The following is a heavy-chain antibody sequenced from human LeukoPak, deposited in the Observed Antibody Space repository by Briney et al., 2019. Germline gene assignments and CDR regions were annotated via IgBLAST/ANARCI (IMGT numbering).Heavy chain of an antibody. CDR1: GFTFSCYS. D-gene: IGHD5-18*01. J-gene: IGHJ4*02. V-gene: IGHV3-21*01. Sequence: PGGFLRLSCAASGFTFSCYSMNWVRQAPGKGLEWVSSISSSSSYIYYADSVKGRFTISRDNAKNSLYLRMNSLRAEDTAVYYCARAGSWIQLYFDYWGQGTLVTVSS. CDR2: ISSSSSYI. CDR3: ARAGSWIQLYFDY.